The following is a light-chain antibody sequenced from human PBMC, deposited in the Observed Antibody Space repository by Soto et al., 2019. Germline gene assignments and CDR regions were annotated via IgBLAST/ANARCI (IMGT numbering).Light chain of an antibody. CDR2: GAS. CDR3: QKYNSAMWK. CDR1: LGIANY. Sequence: DIQMTQSPPSLSASVGDRVTISCRASLGIANYVLWYQQRPGKVPKLLIYGASSLLSGVPSRFSGSGSGTDFTLTISSLQTEDVGTYYCQKYNSAMWKFGQGTQVEI. V-gene: IGKV1-27*01. J-gene: IGKJ1*01.